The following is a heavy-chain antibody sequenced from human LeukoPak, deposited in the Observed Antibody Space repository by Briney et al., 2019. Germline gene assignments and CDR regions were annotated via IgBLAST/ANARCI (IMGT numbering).Heavy chain of an antibody. D-gene: IGHD3-10*01. CDR2: IYYSGST. V-gene: IGHV4-61*01. Sequence: PSETLSLTCTVSGGSISSGSYYWSWIRQPPGKGLEWIGYIYYSGSTNYNPSLKSRVTISVDTSKNQFSLKLSSVTAADTAVYYCAREKVRGVILSWFDPWGQGTLVTVSS. CDR1: GGSISSGSYY. CDR3: AREKVRGVILSWFDP. J-gene: IGHJ5*02.